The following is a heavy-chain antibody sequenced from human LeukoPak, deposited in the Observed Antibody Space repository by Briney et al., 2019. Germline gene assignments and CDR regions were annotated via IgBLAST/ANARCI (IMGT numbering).Heavy chain of an antibody. V-gene: IGHV3-48*03. D-gene: IGHD6-19*01. Sequence: PGGSLRLSCAASGFTFSSYEMNWVRQAPGKGLEWVSYISSGGNTIYYADSVKGRFTISRDNAKNSLYLQMNSLRAEDTAVYYCARRESSGRFDYWGQGTLVTVSS. J-gene: IGHJ4*02. CDR2: ISSGGNTI. CDR3: ARRESSGRFDY. CDR1: GFTFSSYE.